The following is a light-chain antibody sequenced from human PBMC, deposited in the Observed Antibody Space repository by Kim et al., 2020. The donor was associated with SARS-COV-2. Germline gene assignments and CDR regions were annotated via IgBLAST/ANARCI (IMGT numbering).Light chain of an antibody. J-gene: IGLJ3*02. V-gene: IGLV2-14*03. CDR2: DVD. CDR1: NADLGAFDY. Sequence: GRSFTISCTGTNADLGAFDYVSWYQQLPDKVPKLIIYDVDKRPSGISVRFSGSKSGNTASLTVSGLQPEDEADYYCASHTTDNTGVFGGGTQLTVL. CDR3: ASHTTDNTGV.